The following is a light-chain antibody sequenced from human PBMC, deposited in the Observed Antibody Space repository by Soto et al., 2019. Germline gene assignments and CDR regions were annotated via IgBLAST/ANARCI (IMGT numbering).Light chain of an antibody. Sequence: DIQLTQSPSFLSASVGDRVTITCRTSQDISTYLAWYQQKPGKAPKLLISAASTLQSGVPSTFSGSGSGTEFTLTITSLQPEDFATYYCQRLNTSPFTFGPGTTVDLK. CDR3: QRLNTSPFT. CDR1: QDISTY. J-gene: IGKJ3*01. CDR2: AAS. V-gene: IGKV1-9*01.